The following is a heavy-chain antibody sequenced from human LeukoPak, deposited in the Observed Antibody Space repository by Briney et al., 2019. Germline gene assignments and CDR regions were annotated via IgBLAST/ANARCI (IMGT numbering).Heavy chain of an antibody. Sequence: GGSLRLSCAASGFTFSSYAMSWVRQAPGKGLEWVSAISGNGVGTYYVDSVKGRFTISRDNSKNTLYLQMNSLRAEDTAVYYCAKAGYGSGSYYLYYFDYWGQGTPVTVSS. J-gene: IGHJ4*02. V-gene: IGHV3-23*01. D-gene: IGHD3-10*01. CDR3: AKAGYGSGSYYLYYFDY. CDR1: GFTFSSYA. CDR2: ISGNGVGT.